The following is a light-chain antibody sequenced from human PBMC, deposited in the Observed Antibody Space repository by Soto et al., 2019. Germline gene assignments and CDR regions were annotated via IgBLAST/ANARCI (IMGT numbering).Light chain of an antibody. CDR2: GAS. Sequence: EVVLTQSPGTLSLSPGERATLSCRASQNVLNNYLSWYQQKPGQAPRLLIYGASSRATGSPDRFSGSGSGTDFTLRVSRLEPEDVAVYYCQQYGGSPLYTGGRGTKLEIK. V-gene: IGKV3-20*01. CDR3: QQYGGSPLYT. J-gene: IGKJ2*01. CDR1: QNVLNNY.